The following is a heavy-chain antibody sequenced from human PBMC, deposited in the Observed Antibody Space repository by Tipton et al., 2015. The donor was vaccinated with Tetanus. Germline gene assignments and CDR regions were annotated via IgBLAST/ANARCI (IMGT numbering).Heavy chain of an antibody. D-gene: IGHD3-16*01. Sequence: SLRLSCAASGFTFSSYSMNWVRQAPGKGLEWVSYISSSSSNIYYADSVKGRFTISRDNAKNSLYLQMNSLRDEDTAVYYCARARARYDYVWGSWFDYWGQGTLVTVSS. CDR1: GFTFSSYS. V-gene: IGHV3-48*02. CDR3: ARARARYDYVWGSWFDY. J-gene: IGHJ4*02. CDR2: ISSSSSNI.